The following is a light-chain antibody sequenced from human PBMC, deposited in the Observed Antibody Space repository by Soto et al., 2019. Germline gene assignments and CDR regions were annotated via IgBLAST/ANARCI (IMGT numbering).Light chain of an antibody. V-gene: IGLV2-14*01. CDR2: DVS. Sequence: QSALTQPASVSGSPGQSITISCTGTSSDVGGYNYVSWYQQHPGKAPKLMIYDVSNRPSGVSNRFSGSKSGNTASLTISGXXXXXXXDYYCSSYTSSSTLVFGTGTKVTVL. CDR3: SSYTSSSTLV. CDR1: SSDVGGYNY. J-gene: IGLJ1*01.